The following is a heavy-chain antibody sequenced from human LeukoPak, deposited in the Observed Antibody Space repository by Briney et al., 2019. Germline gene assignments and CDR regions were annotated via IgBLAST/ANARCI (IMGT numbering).Heavy chain of an antibody. V-gene: IGHV1-18*01. CDR1: GYTFTTYG. CDR2: ISAYNGNT. J-gene: IGHJ3*02. Sequence: ASVNVSFKASGYTFTTYGISWVRQAPGQGLEWMGWISAYNGNTNYAQKLQGRVTMTTDTSTSTAYMELRSLRSDDTAVYYCAREFPYDSSGYYYVDAFDIWGQGTMVTVSS. D-gene: IGHD3-22*01. CDR3: AREFPYDSSGYYYVDAFDI.